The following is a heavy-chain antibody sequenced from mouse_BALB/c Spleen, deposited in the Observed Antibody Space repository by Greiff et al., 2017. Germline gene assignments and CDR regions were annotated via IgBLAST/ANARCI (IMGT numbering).Heavy chain of an antibody. CDR1: GFSLTSYG. J-gene: IGHJ3*01. V-gene: IGHV2-9*02. D-gene: IGHD2-10*02. CDR2: IWAGGST. CDR3: ARDGYGNYGWFAY. Sequence: VKLMESGPGLVAPSQSLSITCTVSGFSLTSYGVHWVRQPPGKGLEWLGVIWAGGSTNYNSALMSRLSISKDNSKSQVFLKMNSLQTDDTAMYYCARDGYGNYGWFAYWGQGTLVTVSA.